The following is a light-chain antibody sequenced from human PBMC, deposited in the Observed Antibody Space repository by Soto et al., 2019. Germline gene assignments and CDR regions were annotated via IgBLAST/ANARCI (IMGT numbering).Light chain of an antibody. J-gene: IGKJ2*01. CDR3: QQSYSTPMYT. CDR2: AAS. V-gene: IGKV1-39*01. CDR1: QSISSY. Sequence: DIQMTQSPSSLSASVGDRVTITCRASQSISSYLNWYQQKPGKAPKLLIYAASSLQSGVPSRFSGSGSGTDFTLTISSLKPEDFATYYCQQSYSTPMYTFGQGTKLETK.